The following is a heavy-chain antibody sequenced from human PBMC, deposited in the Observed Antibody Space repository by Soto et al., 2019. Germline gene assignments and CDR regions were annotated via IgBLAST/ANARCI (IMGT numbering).Heavy chain of an antibody. CDR2: IYYSGST. V-gene: IGHV4-59*08. J-gene: IGHJ4*02. CDR1: GGSISSYY. CDR3: ARHAGLGRIDD. D-gene: IGHD3-10*01. Sequence: PSETLSLTCTVSGGSISSYYWSWIRQPPGKGLEWIGYIYYSGSTNYNPSLKSRVTISVDTSKNQFSLKLSSVTAADTAVYYCARHAGLGRIDDWGQGTLVTVSS.